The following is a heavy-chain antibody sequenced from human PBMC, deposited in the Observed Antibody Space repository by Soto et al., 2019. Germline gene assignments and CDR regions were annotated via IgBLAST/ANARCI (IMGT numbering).Heavy chain of an antibody. J-gene: IGHJ4*02. D-gene: IGHD3-16*02. CDR3: AKVSEGSMITFGGVIAY. CDR2: ISFDGDIQ. CDR1: GFTFSSYA. V-gene: IGHV3-30*18. Sequence: QVQLVESGGGVVQPGRSLRLSCAASGFTFSSYAIHWVRQAPGKGLEWVAVISFDGDIQYYADSVKGRFTISRDNSKNTLYLHMDSLRAADTAVYYCAKVSEGSMITFGGVIAYWGQGTLVTVSS.